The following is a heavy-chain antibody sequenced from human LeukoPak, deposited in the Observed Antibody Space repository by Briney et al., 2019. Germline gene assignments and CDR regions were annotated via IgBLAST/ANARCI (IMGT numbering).Heavy chain of an antibody. CDR3: AKWGDYDVLTGYYVSDY. CDR1: GFTFSNYA. CDR2: INGSGSGI. D-gene: IGHD3-9*01. Sequence: GGSLRLSCAASGFTFSNYAMSWVRQAPGKGLEWVSAINGSGSGIYYADSMKSRFTISRDNSKNTLYLQINSLRAEDTAVYYCAKWGDYDVLTGYYVSDYWGQGTLVTVSS. V-gene: IGHV3-23*01. J-gene: IGHJ4*02.